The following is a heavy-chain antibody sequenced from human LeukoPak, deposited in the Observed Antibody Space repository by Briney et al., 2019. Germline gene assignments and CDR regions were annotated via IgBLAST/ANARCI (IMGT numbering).Heavy chain of an antibody. J-gene: IGHJ3*02. CDR2: ISAYNGNT. V-gene: IGHV1-18*01. CDR1: GYTFTSYG. CDR3: ARDFPHYDYVWGSYRPLMNDAFDI. D-gene: IGHD3-16*02. Sequence: ASVKVSCKASGYTFTSYGISWVRQASGQGLEWMGWISAYNGNTNYAQKLQGRVTMTTDTSTSTAYMELRSLRSDDTAVYYCARDFPHYDYVWGSYRPLMNDAFDIWGQGTMVTVSS.